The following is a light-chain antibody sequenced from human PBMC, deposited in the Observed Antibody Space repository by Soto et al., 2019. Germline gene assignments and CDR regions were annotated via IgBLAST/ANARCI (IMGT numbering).Light chain of an antibody. CDR3: QQYGSSPRT. J-gene: IGKJ1*01. CDR1: QSVSSSY. CDR2: GAS. Sequence: EIVLPQSPGTLSLSPGESTTLSCRASQSVSSSYLAWYQQKPGQAPRLLIYGASNRATGIPDRFSGSGSGTDFTLTISRLEPEDFAVYYCQQYGSSPRTFGQGTKVE. V-gene: IGKV3-20*01.